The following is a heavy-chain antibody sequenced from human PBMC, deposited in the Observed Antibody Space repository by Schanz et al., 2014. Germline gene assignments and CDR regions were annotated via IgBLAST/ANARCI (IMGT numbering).Heavy chain of an antibody. CDR2: IKKDGSEK. CDR3: AKGRFGELSAFDI. D-gene: IGHD3-10*01. J-gene: IGHJ3*02. CDR1: GFNFSSYS. Sequence: EVQLVESGGGLVKPGGSLRLSCAASGFNFSSYSLNWVRQAPGKGLEWVANIKKDGSEKYYVDSVKGRFTISRDNAKNSLFLQMNSLRAEDTAVYYCAKGRFGELSAFDIWGQGTMVTVSS. V-gene: IGHV3-7*01.